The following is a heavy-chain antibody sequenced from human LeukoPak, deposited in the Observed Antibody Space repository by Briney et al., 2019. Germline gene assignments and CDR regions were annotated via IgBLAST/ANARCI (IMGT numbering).Heavy chain of an antibody. Sequence: SETLSLTCTASGGSISSYYWSWIRQPPGKGLEWIGYIYYSGSTNYNPSLKSRVTISVDRSKNQFSLKLSSVTAADTAVYYCARVGFDGYNKNYYMDVWGKGTTVTVSS. CDR3: ARVGFDGYNKNYYMDV. D-gene: IGHD5-24*01. CDR2: IYYSGST. CDR1: GGSISSYY. J-gene: IGHJ6*03. V-gene: IGHV4-59*12.